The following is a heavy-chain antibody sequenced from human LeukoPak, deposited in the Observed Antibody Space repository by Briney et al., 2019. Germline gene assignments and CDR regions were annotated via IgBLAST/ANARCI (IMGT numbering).Heavy chain of an antibody. CDR2: ISAYNGNT. D-gene: IGHD6-13*01. V-gene: IGHV1-18*01. Sequence: ASVKVSCKASGYTFTSYGISWVRQAPGQGLEWMGWISAYNGNTNYAQKLQGRVTMTTDTSTSTAYMELRSLRSDDTAVYYCASSYSSSRYAWGAFDIWGQGTMVTVSS. J-gene: IGHJ3*02. CDR3: ASSYSSSRYAWGAFDI. CDR1: GYTFTSYG.